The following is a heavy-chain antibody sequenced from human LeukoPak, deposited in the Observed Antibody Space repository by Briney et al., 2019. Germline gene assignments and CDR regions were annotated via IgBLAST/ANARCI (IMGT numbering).Heavy chain of an antibody. J-gene: IGHJ4*02. CDR3: ARSGSSGYYYLYYFDY. CDR2: IIPIFGTA. Sequence: ASVKVSCKASGGTFSSYAISWVRQAPGQGLEWMGGIIPIFGTANYAQKFQGRVTITADESTSTAYMELSRLRSDDTAVYYCARSGSSGYYYLYYFDYWGQGTLVTVSS. D-gene: IGHD3-22*01. CDR1: GGTFSSYA. V-gene: IGHV1-69*13.